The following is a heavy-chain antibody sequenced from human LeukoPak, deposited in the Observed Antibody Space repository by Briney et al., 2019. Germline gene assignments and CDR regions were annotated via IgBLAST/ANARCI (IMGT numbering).Heavy chain of an antibody. CDR1: GYPFTKYS. CDR3: ARGGMVVVGIDLDY. V-gene: IGHV1-18*01. Sequence: ASVKVSCKASGYPFTKYSICWVRQAPGQGLEWMGWLRAYNGDTNYEQKFQGRVTVSTDTSTSTAYMELRRLRADDTAVYYCARGGMVVVGIDLDYWGQGTLVTVSS. D-gene: IGHD3-22*01. J-gene: IGHJ4*02. CDR2: LRAYNGDT.